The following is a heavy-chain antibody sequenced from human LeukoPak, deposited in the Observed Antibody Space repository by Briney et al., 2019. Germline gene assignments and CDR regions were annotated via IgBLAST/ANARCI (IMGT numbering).Heavy chain of an antibody. D-gene: IGHD3-3*01. V-gene: IGHV3-7*01. J-gene: IGHJ4*02. Sequence: GGSLRLSCAASGFTFSSYWMSWVRQAPGKGLEWVANIKQDGSEKYYVDSAKGRFTISRDNAKNSLYLQMNSLRAEDTAVYYCASGPIRFLEWSDYWGQGTLVTVSS. CDR3: ASGPIRFLEWSDY. CDR2: IKQDGSEK. CDR1: GFTFSSYW.